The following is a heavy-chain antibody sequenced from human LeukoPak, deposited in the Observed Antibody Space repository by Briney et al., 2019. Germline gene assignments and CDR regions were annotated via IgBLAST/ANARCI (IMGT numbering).Heavy chain of an antibody. D-gene: IGHD3-10*01. J-gene: IGHJ4*02. CDR2: ISGSGGST. Sequence: GGSLRLSCAASGFTFSNYAMSWVRQAPGKGLEWVSGISGSGGSTYYADSVKGRFTISRDNSKNTRYLQMSSPRAEDTAVYYCANLGFGGGQGTLVTVSS. CDR3: ANLGFG. V-gene: IGHV3-23*01. CDR1: GFTFSNYA.